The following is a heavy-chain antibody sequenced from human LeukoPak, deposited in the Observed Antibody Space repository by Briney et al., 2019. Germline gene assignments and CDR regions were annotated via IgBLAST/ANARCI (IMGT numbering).Heavy chain of an antibody. Sequence: PSETLSLTCTVSGGSISSGGYYWSWIRQPPGKGLEWIGYIYHSGSTYYNPSLKSRVTISVDRSENQFSLKLSSVTAADTAVYYCAREGIAAPHLIWGQGTMVTVSS. V-gene: IGHV4-30-2*01. CDR2: IYHSGST. J-gene: IGHJ3*02. CDR3: AREGIAAPHLI. D-gene: IGHD6-13*01. CDR1: GGSISSGGYY.